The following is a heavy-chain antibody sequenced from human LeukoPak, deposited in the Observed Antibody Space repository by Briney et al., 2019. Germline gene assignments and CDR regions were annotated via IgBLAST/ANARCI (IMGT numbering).Heavy chain of an antibody. V-gene: IGHV3-43D*03. Sequence: GGSLRLSCAASGFTFDDYAMHWVRHAPGKGLEWVSLISWDGGSTYYADSVKGRFAISRDNSKNSLYLQMNSLRAEDTALYYCAKDQESRGYSYGHDYWGQGTLVTVSS. CDR2: ISWDGGST. J-gene: IGHJ4*02. CDR1: GFTFDDYA. D-gene: IGHD5-18*01. CDR3: AKDQESRGYSYGHDY.